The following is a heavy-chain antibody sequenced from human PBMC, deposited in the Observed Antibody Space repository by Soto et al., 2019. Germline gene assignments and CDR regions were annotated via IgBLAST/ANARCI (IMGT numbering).Heavy chain of an antibody. J-gene: IGHJ5*02. V-gene: IGHV3-49*04. CDR3: TRDHSGYVRWFDP. D-gene: IGHD5-12*01. CDR1: GFTFGDYA. Sequence: HPGGSLRLSCTASGFTFGDYAMSWVRQAPGKWLEWVGFIRSKAYGGTTEYAASVKGRFTISRDDSKSIAYLQMNSLKTEDTAVYYCTRDHSGYVRWFDPWGQGXLVTVYS. CDR2: IRSKAYGGTT.